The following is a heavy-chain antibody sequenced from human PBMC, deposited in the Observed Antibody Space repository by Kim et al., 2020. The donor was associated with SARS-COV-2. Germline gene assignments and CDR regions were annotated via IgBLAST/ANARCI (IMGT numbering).Heavy chain of an antibody. CDR2: IFGSGHGT. Sequence: GGSLRLSCVASRFTFSSYAMTWVRQAPGKGLEWVSTIFGSGHGTYYPDSVRGRFIVSRDNSKNTLYLQMNNLRADDTAIYYCAKNVHVTSVTFLWYFHLWRRGTAVPVSS. J-gene: IGHJ2*01. V-gene: IGHV3-23*01. CDR3: AKNVHVTSVTFLWYFHL. D-gene: IGHD2-2*01. CDR1: RFTFSSYA.